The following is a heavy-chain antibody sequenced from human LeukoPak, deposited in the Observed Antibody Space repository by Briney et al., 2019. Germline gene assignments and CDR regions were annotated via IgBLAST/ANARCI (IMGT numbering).Heavy chain of an antibody. CDR2: ISAYNGYT. CDR1: GYTFTNFG. V-gene: IGHV1-18*01. Sequence: ASVKVSCKASGYTFTNFGVTWVRQAPGQGLELMGWISAYNGYTDYAQKFQGRVTMTTDTSTSTAYMELSSLRSEDTAVYYCARNRVKYNWNSYFDYWGQGTLVTVSS. J-gene: IGHJ4*02. D-gene: IGHD1-7*01. CDR3: ARNRVKYNWNSYFDY.